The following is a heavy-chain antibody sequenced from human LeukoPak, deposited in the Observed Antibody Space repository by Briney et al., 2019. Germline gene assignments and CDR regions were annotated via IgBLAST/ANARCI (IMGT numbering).Heavy chain of an antibody. V-gene: IGHV4-39*01. Sequence: SETLSLTCTASGGSISSNNYYWGWIRQPPGKGLEWIGSIYYGGYTYYNPSLKSRVTISVDTSKNQFSLKLSSVTAADTAIYYCQSRFLEWLLDYWGQGTLVTVSS. CDR1: GGSISSNNYY. CDR3: QSRFLEWLLDY. D-gene: IGHD3-3*01. CDR2: IYYGGYT. J-gene: IGHJ4*02.